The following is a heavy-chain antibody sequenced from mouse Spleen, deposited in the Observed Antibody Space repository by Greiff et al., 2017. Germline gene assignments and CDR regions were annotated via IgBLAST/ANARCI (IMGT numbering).Heavy chain of an antibody. CDR1: GFTFTDYY. V-gene: IGHV7-3*01. D-gene: IGHD2-14*01. J-gene: IGHJ3*01. CDR3: ARYEGDYRYQAWFAY. Sequence: DVHLVESGGGLVQPGGSLSLSCAASGFTFTDYYMSWVRQPPGKALEWLGFIRNKANGYTTEYSASVKGRFTISRDNSQSILYLQMNALRAEDSATYYCARYEGDYRYQAWFAYWGQGTLVTVSA. CDR2: IRNKANGYTT.